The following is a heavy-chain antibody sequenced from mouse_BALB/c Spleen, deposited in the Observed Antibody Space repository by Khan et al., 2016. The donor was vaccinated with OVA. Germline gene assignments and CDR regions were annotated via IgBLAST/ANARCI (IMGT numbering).Heavy chain of an antibody. Sequence: EVHLVESGGGLVKPGGSLKLSCAASGFTFSSYTMSWVRQTPEKRLEWVATISSGGTYTYYVDSVEGRFTLSRDNAKNTLYLEMTSLKSEDTAIXYCTRGEGYYGNPYAIDFWGQGTSVTVSS. CDR2: ISSGGTYT. J-gene: IGHJ4*01. CDR1: GFTFSSYT. CDR3: TRGEGYYGNPYAIDF. V-gene: IGHV5-6-4*01. D-gene: IGHD2-1*01.